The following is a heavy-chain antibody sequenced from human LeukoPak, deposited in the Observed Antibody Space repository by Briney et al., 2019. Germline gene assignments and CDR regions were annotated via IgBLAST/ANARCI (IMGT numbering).Heavy chain of an antibody. CDR2: IVPSDAYT. V-gene: IGHV5-10-1*01. J-gene: IGHJ6*04. Sequence: GESLQIYSQGSGYGSTSYWISWVRQMPGKGREWMGRIVPSDAYTNYSPSFQGPVTLSADTSISTAYLLWSTLKATDTAMYYCARLLYSYGPGSYYGYHGMDVWGKGTTVTVPS. D-gene: IGHD3-10*01. CDR1: GYGSTSYW. CDR3: ARLLYSYGPGSYYGYHGMDV.